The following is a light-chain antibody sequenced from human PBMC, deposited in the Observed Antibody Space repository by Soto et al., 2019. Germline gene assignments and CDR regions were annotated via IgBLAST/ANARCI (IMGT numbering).Light chain of an antibody. CDR2: GAS. Sequence: EIVMTQSPATLSVSPGERVTLSCRASQSVSSYLAWYQHKPGQPPRLLIYGASTRATGIPDRFSGSGSGTDFTLTISRLEPEDFAVYYCQQYGNSRWTFGQGTKVDIK. CDR1: QSVSSY. CDR3: QQYGNSRWT. V-gene: IGKV3-20*01. J-gene: IGKJ1*01.